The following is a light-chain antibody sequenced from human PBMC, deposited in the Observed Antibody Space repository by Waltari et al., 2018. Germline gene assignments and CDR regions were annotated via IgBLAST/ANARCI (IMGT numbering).Light chain of an antibody. CDR3: CSYAGSNNLV. J-gene: IGLJ2*01. Sequence: QSALTQPPSASGSPGQSVTISCTGTSSDVAGYNYVSWYQQHPGKAPKVIIFAVSKRPSGVPDRFTGSKSGNTASLTVSGLQAEDEADYYCCSYAGSNNLVFGGGTKLTVL. V-gene: IGLV2-8*01. CDR1: SSDVAGYNY. CDR2: AVS.